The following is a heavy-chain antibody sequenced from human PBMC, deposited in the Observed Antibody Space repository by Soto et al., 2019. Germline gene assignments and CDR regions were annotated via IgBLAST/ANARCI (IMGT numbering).Heavy chain of an antibody. D-gene: IGHD2-15*01. Sequence: SVKVSCKASGGTFISYAISWVRQAPGQGLEWMGGIIPIFGTANYAQKFQGRVTITADESTSTAYMELSSLRSEDTAVYYCARNNIVVVVAATPTYYYGMDVWGQGTTVTVSS. CDR2: IIPIFGTA. CDR3: ARNNIVVVVAATPTYYYGMDV. CDR1: GGTFISYA. V-gene: IGHV1-69*13. J-gene: IGHJ6*02.